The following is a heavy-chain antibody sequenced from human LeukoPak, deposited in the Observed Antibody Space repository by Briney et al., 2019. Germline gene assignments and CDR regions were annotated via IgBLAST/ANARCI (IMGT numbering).Heavy chain of an antibody. D-gene: IGHD3-3*01. CDR1: GFTFEDYG. V-gene: IGHV3-20*04. J-gene: IGHJ4*02. CDR3: ARARGSSNRYYTFEY. CDR2: VNWSGGTT. Sequence: PGGSLRLSCTASGFTFEDYGMTWVRQAPGKGLEWVSSVNWSGGTTDYADSVKGRFTISRDNAKNSLYLQMNSLRAEDTALYYCARARGSSNRYYTFEYWGQGTLVTVSS.